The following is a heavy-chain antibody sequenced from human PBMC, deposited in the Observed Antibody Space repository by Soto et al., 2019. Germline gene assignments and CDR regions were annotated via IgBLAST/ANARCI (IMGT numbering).Heavy chain of an antibody. J-gene: IGHJ4*02. V-gene: IGHV4-30-2*01. Sequence: PSETLSLTCAVSGGSISSGGYSWSWIRQPPGKGLEWIGYIYHSGSTYYNPSLKSRVTISVDTSKNQFSLKLSSVTAADTAVYYCARGYGRNFDYWGQGTLVTVSS. CDR2: IYHSGST. D-gene: IGHD5-18*01. CDR3: ARGYGRNFDY. CDR1: GGSISSGGYS.